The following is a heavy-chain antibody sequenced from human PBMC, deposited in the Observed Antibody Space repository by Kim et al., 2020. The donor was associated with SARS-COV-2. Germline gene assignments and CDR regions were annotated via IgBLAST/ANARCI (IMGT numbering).Heavy chain of an antibody. V-gene: IGHV4-39*01. CDR2: IYYSGST. CDR3: ASSGATYSSGLYRVDPTRLNWFDP. D-gene: IGHD6-19*01. J-gene: IGHJ5*02. Sequence: SETLSLTCTVSGGSISSSSYYWGWIRQPPGKGLEWIGSIYYSGSTYYNPSLKSRVTISVDTSKNQFSLKLSSVTAADTAAYYCASSGATYSSGLYRVDPTRLNWFDPWCQGTLVTVSS. CDR1: GGSISSSSYY.